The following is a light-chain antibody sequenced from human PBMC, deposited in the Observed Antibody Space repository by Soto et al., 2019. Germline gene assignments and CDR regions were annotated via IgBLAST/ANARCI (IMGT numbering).Light chain of an antibody. CDR1: SSDVGGYNY. V-gene: IGLV2-8*01. CDR2: EVS. J-gene: IGLJ3*02. CDR3: SSYAGSKNSV. Sequence: QSALTQPPSASGSPGQSVTISCTGTSSDVGGYNYVSWYQQHPDKAPKLMIYEVSKRPSGVPDRFSGSKSGNTASLTVSGLQAEDEADYYCSSYAGSKNSVFGGGTKLTVL.